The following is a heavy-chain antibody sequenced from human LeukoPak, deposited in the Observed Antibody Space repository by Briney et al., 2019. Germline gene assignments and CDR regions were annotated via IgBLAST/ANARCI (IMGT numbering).Heavy chain of an antibody. CDR1: GYSFTSYW. D-gene: IGHD6-19*01. CDR2: IYPGDSDT. V-gene: IGHV5-51*01. CDR3: ARLSSGGEGGYYFDY. Sequence: GESLKISCKGSGYSFTSYWIGWVRQMPGKGLEWMGIIYPGDSDTRYSPSFRGQVTISADKSISTAYLQWSSLKASDTAMYYCARLSSGGEGGYYFDYWGQGTLVTVSS. J-gene: IGHJ4*02.